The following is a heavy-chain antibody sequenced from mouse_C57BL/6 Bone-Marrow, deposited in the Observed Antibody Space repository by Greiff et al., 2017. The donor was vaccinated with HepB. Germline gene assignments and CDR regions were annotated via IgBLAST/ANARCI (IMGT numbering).Heavy chain of an antibody. CDR1: GYTFTDYE. CDR3: TRWLLFAY. J-gene: IGHJ3*01. CDR2: IDPETGGT. Sequence: QVHVKQSGAELVRPGASVTLSCKASGYTFTDYEMHWVKQTPVHGLEWIGAIDPETGGTAYNQKFKGKAILTADKSSSTAYMELRSLTSEDSAVYYCTRWLLFAYWGQGTLITVSA. D-gene: IGHD2-3*01. V-gene: IGHV1-15*01.